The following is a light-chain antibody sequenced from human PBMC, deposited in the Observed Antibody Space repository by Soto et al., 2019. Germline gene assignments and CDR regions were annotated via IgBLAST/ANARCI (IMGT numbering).Light chain of an antibody. V-gene: IGLV4-69*01. CDR3: QTWGTGIRV. CDR2: LNNDGSH. Sequence: QPVLTQSPSASASLGASVTLTCTLSSGHSTYAIAWHQQKPEKGPRFLMNLNNDGSHRKGDGIPDRFSGSSSGADRYLTISSLQSEDEADYYCQTWGTGIRVFGGGTKVTVL. CDR1: SGHSTYA. J-gene: IGLJ3*02.